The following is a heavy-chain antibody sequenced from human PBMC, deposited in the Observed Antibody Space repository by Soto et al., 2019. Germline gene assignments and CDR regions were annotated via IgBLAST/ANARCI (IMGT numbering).Heavy chain of an antibody. Sequence: PSETLSLTCPVYAGSFRGYYWSWIRHPPGKGLEWIGEINHSGSTNYNPSLKSRVTISVDTSKNQFSLKLSSVTAADTAVYYCARKSIAARLTHYWGPGTLVTVSS. V-gene: IGHV4-34*01. CDR1: AGSFRGYY. CDR3: ARKSIAARLTHY. J-gene: IGHJ4*02. CDR2: INHSGST. D-gene: IGHD6-6*01.